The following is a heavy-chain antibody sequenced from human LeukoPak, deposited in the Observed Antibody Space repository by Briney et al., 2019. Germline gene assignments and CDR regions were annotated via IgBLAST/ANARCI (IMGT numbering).Heavy chain of an antibody. CDR3: ARSYYIRYSPRDYYYGMDV. V-gene: IGHV4-34*01. Sequence: SETLSLTCAVYGGSFSGYYWSWIRQPPGKGLEWIGEINHSGSTNYNPSLKSRVTISVDTSKNQFSLKLSSVTAADTAVYYCARSYYIRYSPRDYYYGMDVWGQGTTVTVSS. J-gene: IGHJ6*02. CDR2: INHSGST. D-gene: IGHD3-10*01. CDR1: GGSFSGYY.